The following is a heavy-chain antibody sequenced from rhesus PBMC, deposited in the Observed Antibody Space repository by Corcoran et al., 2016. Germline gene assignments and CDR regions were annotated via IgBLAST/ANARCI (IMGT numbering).Heavy chain of an antibody. D-gene: IGHD6-13*01. CDR3: ARHAAGPERFDV. J-gene: IGHJ5-1*01. V-gene: IGHV4-173*01. CDR2: ISSSSRST. CDR1: GGSISSNY. Sequence: QLQLQESGPGLAKPSETLSLTCAVSGGSISSNYWSWIRKPPGKGLEWSGHISSSSRSTDYNPSLKSRVTISTDTSKNQFSLNLSSVTAADTAVYYCARHAAGPERFDVWGPGVLVTVSS.